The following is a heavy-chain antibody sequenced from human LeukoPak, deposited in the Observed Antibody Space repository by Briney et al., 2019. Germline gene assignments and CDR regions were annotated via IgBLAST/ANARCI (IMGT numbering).Heavy chain of an antibody. CDR2: IKRDGSEK. J-gene: IGHJ4*02. CDR1: GFTLSSYW. CDR3: AREMSGGSCFDY. V-gene: IGHV3-7*01. Sequence: GGSLRLSCAASGFTLSSYWMSWVRQAPGKGLEWVANIKRDGSEKYYVDSVKGRFTISRDNAKNSLYLQMNSLRAEDTAVFYCAREMSGGSCFDYWGQGTLVTVS. D-gene: IGHD2-15*01.